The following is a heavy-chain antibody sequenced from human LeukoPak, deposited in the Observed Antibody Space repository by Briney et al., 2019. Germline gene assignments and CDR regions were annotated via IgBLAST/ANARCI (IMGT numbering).Heavy chain of an antibody. CDR1: GFTFSSHA. V-gene: IGHV3-23*01. Sequence: GGSLRLSCAASGFTFSSHAMGWVRQAPGKGLEWVSAIGGSGGSTYYADSVKGRFTISRDNSKNTLYLQMNSLRAEDTALYYCARDPGVVAFHYFDYWGQGILVTVSS. CDR2: IGGSGGST. D-gene: IGHD3-3*01. CDR3: ARDPGVVAFHYFDY. J-gene: IGHJ4*02.